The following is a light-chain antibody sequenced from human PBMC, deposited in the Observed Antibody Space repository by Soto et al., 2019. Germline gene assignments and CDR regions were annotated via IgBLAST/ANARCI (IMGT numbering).Light chain of an antibody. V-gene: IGKV3-15*01. CDR1: QSVSTN. CDR2: AAS. J-gene: IGKJ1*01. CDR3: HQYDSWPQT. Sequence: IVMTQSRGTLSVSPWERATLSCKARQSVSTNLAWYHQKPGQAPRLLIYAASTRATGIPARFSGSAYGTEFTLTISSLQSEDFAVYYCHQYDSWPQTFGQGTKVDIK.